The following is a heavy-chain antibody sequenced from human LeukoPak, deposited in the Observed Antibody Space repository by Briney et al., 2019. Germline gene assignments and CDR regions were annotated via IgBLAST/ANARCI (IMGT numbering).Heavy chain of an antibody. CDR2: IYYSGST. D-gene: IGHD6-13*01. CDR1: GASINSSTYY. CDR3: ARGIRVGAAGEMHAFDI. V-gene: IGHV4-61*05. Sequence: PSETLSLTCTVSGASINSSTYYWGWIRQPPGKGLEWIGYIYYSGSTNYNPSLKSRVTISVDTSKNQFSLKLSSVTAADTAVYYCARGIRVGAAGEMHAFDIWGQGTMVTVSS. J-gene: IGHJ3*02.